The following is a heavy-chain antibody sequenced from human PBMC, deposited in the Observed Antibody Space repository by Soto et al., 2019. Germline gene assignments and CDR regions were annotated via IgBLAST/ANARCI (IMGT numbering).Heavy chain of an antibody. V-gene: IGHV3-9*01. J-gene: IGHJ3*02. CDR1: GFTFDDYA. CDR3: AKDIGYYYDRLAAFDI. D-gene: IGHD3-22*01. CDR2: INWNSGRI. Sequence: EVQLVESGGGLVQPGRSLRLSCAASGFTFDDYAMHWVRQAPGKGLEWVSGINWNSGRIGYADSVKGRFTISRDNAKNSLYLQVNSLRTEDTALYYCAKDIGYYYDRLAAFDIWGQGTMVTVSS.